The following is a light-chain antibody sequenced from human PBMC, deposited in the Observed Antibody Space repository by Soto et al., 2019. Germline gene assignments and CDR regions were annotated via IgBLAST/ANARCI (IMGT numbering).Light chain of an antibody. CDR1: QGISNY. V-gene: IGKV1-27*01. CDR2: AAS. CDR3: QNSNSAPWT. J-gene: IGKJ1*01. Sequence: DIQMTQSPSSLSASVGDRVTITCRAIQGISNYLAWYQQKPGKVPKLLIYAASTLQSGVPSRFSGSGSGTDFTLTIRSLQPEDGATYYCQNSNSAPWTFGQGTKVEIK.